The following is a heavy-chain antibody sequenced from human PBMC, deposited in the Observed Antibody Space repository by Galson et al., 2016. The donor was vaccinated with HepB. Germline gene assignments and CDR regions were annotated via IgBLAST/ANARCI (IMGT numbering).Heavy chain of an antibody. Sequence: SCKASGYSFTRYGISWVRQAPGQGLEWVGWISPYNGDTKYAQKFQGRVTMTTETSTRKVSMEMRSLTSDDTAMYYCTRDQKGEIVVYGMFYFDYWGQGTLVTVSS. J-gene: IGHJ4*02. V-gene: IGHV1-18*01. CDR2: ISPYNGDT. CDR3: TRDQKGEIVVYGMFYFDY. CDR1: GYSFTRYG. D-gene: IGHD2-8*02.